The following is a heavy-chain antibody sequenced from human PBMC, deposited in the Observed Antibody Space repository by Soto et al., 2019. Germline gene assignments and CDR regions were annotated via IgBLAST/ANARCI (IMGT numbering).Heavy chain of an antibody. V-gene: IGHV3-23*01. Sequence: PGGSRRRSWAASGFTFRTYAMSWVRQAPGKGLEWVSGISRSGGNTYYADSVKGRFTISRDNSKNALHLQITSLRAEDTALYYCAKDMYANHDYGLIDYWGQGTLVTVSS. CDR2: ISRSGGNT. J-gene: IGHJ4*02. CDR1: GFTFRTYA. CDR3: AKDMYANHDYGLIDY. D-gene: IGHD4-17*01.